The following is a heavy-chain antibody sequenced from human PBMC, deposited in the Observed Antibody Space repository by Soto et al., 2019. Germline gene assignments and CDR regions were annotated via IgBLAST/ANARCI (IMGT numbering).Heavy chain of an antibody. CDR2: MNTDGSST. Sequence: EVQLVESGGGLVQPGGSLRLSCVASGFTFSSYWMHWVRQPPGKGPVWVSRMNTDGSSTNYADSVKGRFTISRDNAKNTLYLQMNSLRAEDTAVYYCVRSAKDSSGYYPVWGQGTLVTVSS. D-gene: IGHD3-22*01. CDR1: GFTFSSYW. CDR3: VRSAKDSSGYYPV. J-gene: IGHJ4*02. V-gene: IGHV3-74*01.